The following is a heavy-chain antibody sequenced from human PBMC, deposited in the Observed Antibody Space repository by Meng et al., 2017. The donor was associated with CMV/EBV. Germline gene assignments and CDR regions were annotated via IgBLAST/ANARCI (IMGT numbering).Heavy chain of an antibody. V-gene: IGHV1-2*02. D-gene: IGHD3-22*01. CDR3: SRVNYYDSSGYYPDY. J-gene: IGHJ4*02. Sequence: SVNVSCKASGYTFTGYYMHWVRQAPGQGLEWMGWINPNSGGTNYAQKFQGRVTMTRDTSISTAYMELSRLRSDDTAVYYCSRVNYYDSSGYYPDYWGQGTLVTVSS. CDR2: INPNSGGT. CDR1: GYTFTGYY.